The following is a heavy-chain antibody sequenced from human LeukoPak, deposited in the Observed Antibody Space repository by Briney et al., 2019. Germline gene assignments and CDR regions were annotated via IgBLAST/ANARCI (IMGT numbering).Heavy chain of an antibody. CDR3: ARQEQQLVFDY. V-gene: IGHV4-39*01. CDR2: IYYSGST. D-gene: IGHD6-13*01. CDR1: GGSISGSNYY. J-gene: IGHJ4*02. Sequence: PSETLSLTCTVSGGSISGSNYYWGWIRQPPGKGLEWIGSIYYSGSTYYNPSLKSRVTISVDTSKNQFSLKLSSVTAADTAVYYCARQEQQLVFDYWGQGTLVTVSS.